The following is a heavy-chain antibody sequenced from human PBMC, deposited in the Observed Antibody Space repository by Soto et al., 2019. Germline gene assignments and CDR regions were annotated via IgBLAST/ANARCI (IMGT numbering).Heavy chain of an antibody. Sequence: GASVKVSCKASGGTFSSYAISWVRQAPGQGLEWMGGIIPIFGTANYAQKFQGRVTITADKSTSTAYMELSGLRSEDTAVYYCAAYSSSWYFDYWGQGTLVTVSS. CDR3: AAYSSSWYFDY. J-gene: IGHJ4*02. D-gene: IGHD6-13*01. CDR2: IIPIFGTA. V-gene: IGHV1-69*06. CDR1: GGTFSSYA.